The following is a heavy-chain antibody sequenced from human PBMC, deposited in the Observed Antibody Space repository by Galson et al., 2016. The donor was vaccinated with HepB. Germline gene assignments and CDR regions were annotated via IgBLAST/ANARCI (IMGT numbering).Heavy chain of an antibody. Sequence: QSGAEVKKPGESLKISCKGSGYSFTNYWIGWVRQMPGKGLEWMGIIYPGDSETRHSPSFQGRVSISVDKSITTAYLQWSSLKASDTAMYYCARVDTSIDGLDYWGQGTLVTVSS. J-gene: IGHJ4*02. CDR3: ARVDTSIDGLDY. D-gene: IGHD5-18*01. CDR2: IYPGDSET. V-gene: IGHV5-51*01. CDR1: GYSFTNYW.